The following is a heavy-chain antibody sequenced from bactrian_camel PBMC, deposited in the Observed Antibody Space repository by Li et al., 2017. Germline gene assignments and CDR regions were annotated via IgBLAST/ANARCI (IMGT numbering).Heavy chain of an antibody. CDR3: GTGTGTSSSTNW. J-gene: IGHJ4*01. V-gene: IGHV3S54*01. Sequence: VQLVESGGGSVQAGGSLRLSCAGFRDITTSRCMGWFRQDPQNDEREKVAYLLIGSGNTGYADSVKGRFTISRDTAKNALYLQMSTLKPEDTALYYCGTGTGTSSSTNWRGQGTQVTVS. CDR2: LLIGSGNT. CDR1: RDITTSRC. D-gene: IGHD7*01.